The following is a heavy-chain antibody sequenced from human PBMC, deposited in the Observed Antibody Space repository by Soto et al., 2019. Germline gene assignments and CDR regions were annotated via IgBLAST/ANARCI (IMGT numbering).Heavy chain of an antibody. CDR3: ARARIVANFYFYYGMDV. D-gene: IGHD5-12*01. J-gene: IGHJ6*02. Sequence: GGSLRLSCAASGFNVSGDYMTWVRQAPGKGLEWVSVISSTGGTYYADSVKGRFTISRDNSKNTLDLQMNSLRNEDSAIYYCARARIVANFYFYYGMDVWGHGTTVTVSS. V-gene: IGHV3-53*01. CDR2: ISSTGGT. CDR1: GFNVSGDY.